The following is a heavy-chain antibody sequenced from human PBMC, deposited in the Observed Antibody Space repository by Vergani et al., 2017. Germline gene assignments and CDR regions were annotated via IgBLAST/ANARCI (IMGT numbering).Heavy chain of an antibody. Sequence: QVQLVQSGAEVKKPGASVKVSCKASGYTFTSYDINWVRQATGQGLEWMGWMNPNSGNTGYAQKFQGRVTMTRNTSISTAYMDLSSLRSEDTAVYYCAMAGRWPWGGYYDYGMDVWGQGTTVTVSS. CDR2: MNPNSGNT. J-gene: IGHJ6*02. CDR3: AMAGRWPWGGYYDYGMDV. CDR1: GYTFTSYD. V-gene: IGHV1-8*01. D-gene: IGHD1-14*01.